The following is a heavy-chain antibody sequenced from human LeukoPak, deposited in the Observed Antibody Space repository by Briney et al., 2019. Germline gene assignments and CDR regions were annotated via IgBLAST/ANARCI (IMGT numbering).Heavy chain of an antibody. J-gene: IGHJ4*02. D-gene: IGHD7-27*01. CDR1: GGSISSGGYS. CDR3: ARLPLRRTSNWGYFDY. Sequence: PSETLSLTCAVSGGSISSGGYSWSWIRQPPGKDLEWIGYIYHSGSTYYNPSLKSRVTISVDRSKNQFSLKLSSVTAADTAVYYCARLPLRRTSNWGYFDYWGQGTLVTVSS. V-gene: IGHV4-30-2*01. CDR2: IYHSGST.